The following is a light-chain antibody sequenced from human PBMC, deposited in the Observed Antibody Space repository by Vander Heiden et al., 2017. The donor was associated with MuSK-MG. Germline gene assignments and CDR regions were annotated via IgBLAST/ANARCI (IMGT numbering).Light chain of an antibody. J-gene: IGKJ2*01. CDR3: MQSTYGTRLT. Sequence: VVMPQSPLPLPVPLGQPTSISCTSSRSLVYSNGNTYLSWFQQRQGQSPRRLLYEVSNRDPGVPDRVSGSGSGTDFTLKISRVEAEDVGVYYCMQSTYGTRLTFGPGTKLEIK. CDR1: RSLVYSNGNTY. CDR2: EVS. V-gene: IGKV2-30*01.